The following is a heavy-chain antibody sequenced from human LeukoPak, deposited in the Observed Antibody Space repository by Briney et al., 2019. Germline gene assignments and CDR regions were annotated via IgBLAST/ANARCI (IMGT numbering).Heavy chain of an antibody. CDR2: INHSGST. V-gene: IGHV4-34*01. J-gene: IGHJ4*02. D-gene: IGHD2-15*01. Sequence: PGGSLRLSCAASGFTFSSYAMSWVRQPPGKGLEWIGEINHSGSTNYNPSLKSRVTISVDTSKNQFSLKLSSVTAADTAVYYCARGRDIVVVVGEGNYFDYWGQGTLVTVSS. CDR3: ARGRDIVVVVGEGNYFDY. CDR1: GFTFSSYA.